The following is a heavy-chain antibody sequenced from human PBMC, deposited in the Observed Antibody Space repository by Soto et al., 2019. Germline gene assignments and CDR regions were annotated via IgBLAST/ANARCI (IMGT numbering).Heavy chain of an antibody. CDR1: GGSISRGDFS. CDR3: ARDRLMATAGTARHYFGLDV. Sequence: SETLSLTCVVSGGSISRGDFSWTWIRQPPGKGLEWVGYIYYSGNTYYNPSLKSRLTISVDTSKNQFSLNLSSVTAADTAVYYCARDRLMATAGTARHYFGLDVWGQGTTVTVSS. J-gene: IGHJ6*02. D-gene: IGHD5-18*01. CDR2: IYYSGNT. V-gene: IGHV4-31*11.